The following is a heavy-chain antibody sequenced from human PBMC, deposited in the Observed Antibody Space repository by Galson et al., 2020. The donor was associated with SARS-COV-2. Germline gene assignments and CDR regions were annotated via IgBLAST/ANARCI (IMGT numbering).Heavy chain of an antibody. V-gene: IGHV3-23*01. CDR3: AKGSDCSGGSCSYRPFDY. J-gene: IGHJ4*02. CDR2: VNTADGT. D-gene: IGHD2-15*01. Sequence: GGSLRLSCAASGFSFSSYTLSWVRQAPGKGLEWVSAVNTADGTTYADSVKGRFTISRDNSKNTLCLQMNSLRAEDTAVYYCAKGSDCSGGSCSYRPFDYWGQGTLVTVSS. CDR1: GFSFSSYT.